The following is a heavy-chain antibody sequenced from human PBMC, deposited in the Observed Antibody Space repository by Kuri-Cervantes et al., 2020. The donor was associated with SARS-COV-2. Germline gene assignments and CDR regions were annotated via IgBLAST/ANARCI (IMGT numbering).Heavy chain of an antibody. CDR3: GRRGGGGPRIAAAGHFDY. J-gene: IGHJ4*02. D-gene: IGHD6-13*01. CDR2: IYYSGST. Sequence: SETLSLTCTVSGGSISSSSYYWGWIRQPPGKGLEWIGSIYYSGSTYYNPSLKSRVTIAVDTSKNQFSLKLSSVTAAATAVYYCGRRGGGGPRIAAAGHFDYWGQGTLVTVSS. CDR1: GGSISSSSYY. V-gene: IGHV4-39*07.